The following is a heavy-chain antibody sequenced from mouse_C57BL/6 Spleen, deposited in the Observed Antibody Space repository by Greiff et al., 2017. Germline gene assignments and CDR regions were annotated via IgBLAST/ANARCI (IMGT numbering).Heavy chain of an antibody. V-gene: IGHV7-3*01. CDR3: ARYYYGSSSWYFDV. J-gene: IGHJ1*03. CDR1: GFTFTDYY. Sequence: DVMLVESGGGLVQPGGSLSLSCAASGFTFTDYYMSWVRQPPGKALEWLGFIRNKANGYTTEYSASVKGRFTISRDNSQSILYLQMNALRAEDSATYYCARYYYGSSSWYFDVWGTGTTVTVSS. CDR2: IRNKANGYTT. D-gene: IGHD1-1*01.